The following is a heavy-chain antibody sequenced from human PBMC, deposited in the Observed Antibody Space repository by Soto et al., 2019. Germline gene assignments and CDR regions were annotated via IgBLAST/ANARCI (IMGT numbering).Heavy chain of an antibody. V-gene: IGHV4-31*02. CDR3: ARSSSRDGYKPLGY. Sequence: SETLSLTCTVSGGSISSGGYYWSWIRQHPGKGLEWIGYIYYSGSTYYNPSLKSRVTISVDTSKNQFSLKLSSVTAADTAVYYCARSSSRDGYKPLGYWGQGTLVTVSS. J-gene: IGHJ4*02. CDR2: IYYSGST. D-gene: IGHD5-12*01. CDR1: GGSISSGGYY.